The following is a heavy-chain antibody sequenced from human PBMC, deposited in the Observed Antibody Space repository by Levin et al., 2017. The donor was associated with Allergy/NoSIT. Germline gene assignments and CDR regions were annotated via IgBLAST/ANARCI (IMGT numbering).Heavy chain of an antibody. V-gene: IGHV1-3*01. Sequence: ASVKVSCKASGYTFTSYAMHWVRQAPGQRLEWMGWINAGNGNTKYSQKFQGRVTITRDTSASTAYMELSSLRSEDTAVYYCARAGRIAAAGMCDYWGQGTLVTVSS. J-gene: IGHJ4*02. CDR2: INAGNGNT. D-gene: IGHD6-13*01. CDR3: ARAGRIAAAGMCDY. CDR1: GYTFTSYA.